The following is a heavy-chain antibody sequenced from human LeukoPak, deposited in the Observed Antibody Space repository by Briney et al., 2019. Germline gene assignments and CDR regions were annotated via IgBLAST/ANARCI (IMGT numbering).Heavy chain of an antibody. CDR1: GYSFTNYW. V-gene: IGHV5-51*01. CDR2: IHPGDSGT. CDR3: ARGGTYRYGSSDY. Sequence: GESLKISCKGSGYSFTNYWIGWVRQMPGKGLEWMGIIHPGDSGTRYSPSFQGQVTMSVDEYITTAYLQWSSLRASDSAIYYCARGGTYRYGSSDYWGQGTLVTVSS. D-gene: IGHD5-18*01. J-gene: IGHJ4*02.